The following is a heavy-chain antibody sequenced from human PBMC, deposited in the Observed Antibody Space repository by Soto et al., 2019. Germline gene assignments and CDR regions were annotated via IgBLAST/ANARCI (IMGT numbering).Heavy chain of an antibody. CDR1: GVTFSSYA. Sequence: SVKVSCKASGVTFSSYAISWVRQAPGQGLEWMGGIIPIFGTANYAQKFQGRVTITADESTSTAYMELSSLRSEDTAVYYCARGSTSGTTTYYYYYGMDVWGHGTTVTVSS. D-gene: IGHD1-7*01. CDR3: ARGSTSGTTTYYYYYGMDV. V-gene: IGHV1-69*13. CDR2: IIPIFGTA. J-gene: IGHJ6*02.